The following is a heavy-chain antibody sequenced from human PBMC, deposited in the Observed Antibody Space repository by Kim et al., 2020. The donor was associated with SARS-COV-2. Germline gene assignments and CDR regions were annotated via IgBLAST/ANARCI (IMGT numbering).Heavy chain of an antibody. Sequence: GSLRLSCAASGFTFSSYAMTWVRQAPGKGLEWVSLIGGSGDNTYYADSVKGRFTISRDNSKNTLHLQMSSLRADDTAVYFCARNSKYCSGGSGSCQGYYYFYMDVWGKGTTVTVSS. D-gene: IGHD2-15*01. V-gene: IGHV3-23*01. CDR3: ARNSKYCSGGSGSCQGYYYFYMDV. CDR1: GFTFSSYA. J-gene: IGHJ6*03. CDR2: IGGSGDNT.